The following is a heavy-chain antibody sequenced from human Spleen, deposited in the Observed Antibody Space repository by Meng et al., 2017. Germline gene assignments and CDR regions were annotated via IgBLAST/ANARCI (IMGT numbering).Heavy chain of an antibody. Sequence: VPLEESRPGLLKPSQTPSPTCLVSGGSISSGGYDWSWGRQHPGQGLEWIGYIYYSASTHYNPSLKSRVTMSIDTSKNHFSLKVTSVTAADTAVYYCARDRSGYANYDYWGQGTLVTVSS. CDR1: GGSISSGGYD. V-gene: IGHV4-31*03. CDR2: IYYSAST. D-gene: IGHD6-25*01. CDR3: ARDRSGYANYDY. J-gene: IGHJ4*02.